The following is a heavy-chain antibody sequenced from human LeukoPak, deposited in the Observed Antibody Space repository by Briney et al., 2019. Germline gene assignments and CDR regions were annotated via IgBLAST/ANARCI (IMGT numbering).Heavy chain of an antibody. D-gene: IGHD1-7*01. Sequence: PGGSLRLSCAASGFTFSSYSMNWVRQAPGKGLEWVSYIRGSGSTIYYADSVKGRFTISRDNAKTSLYLQMNSLRAEDTALYYCARGYNWNYLGCFDYWGQGALVTVSS. V-gene: IGHV3-48*04. CDR1: GFTFSSYS. CDR2: IRGSGSTI. CDR3: ARGYNWNYLGCFDY. J-gene: IGHJ4*02.